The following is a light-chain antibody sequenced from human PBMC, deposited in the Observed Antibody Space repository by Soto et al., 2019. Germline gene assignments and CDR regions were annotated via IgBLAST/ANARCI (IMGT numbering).Light chain of an antibody. Sequence: EIVMTQSPVTLSVSPGEGATLSCRASESVGSNLAWYQRKPGQAPRLLIYDASTRANGIPARFSGSGSGTGFTLIISSLQSEDFAVYYCQQYNNWPRTFGQGTEVEVK. CDR3: QQYNNWPRT. V-gene: IGKV3-15*01. CDR1: ESVGSN. J-gene: IGKJ1*01. CDR2: DAS.